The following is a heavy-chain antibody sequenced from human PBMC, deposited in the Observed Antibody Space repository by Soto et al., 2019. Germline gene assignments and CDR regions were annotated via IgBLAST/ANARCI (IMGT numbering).Heavy chain of an antibody. J-gene: IGHJ5*02. CDR3: AKITRS. CDR2: ISGDGKAT. D-gene: IGHD3-3*01. Sequence: VQVLEAGGGLVQPGGSLRLSCAASGFTISSSAMTWVRQAPGKGLEWISSISGDGKATYYAESVKGRFTISRDSSKTTLYRQADGLRVEDTDTYYCAKITRSWGRGTLVTVAS. V-gene: IGHV3-23*01. CDR1: GFTISSSA.